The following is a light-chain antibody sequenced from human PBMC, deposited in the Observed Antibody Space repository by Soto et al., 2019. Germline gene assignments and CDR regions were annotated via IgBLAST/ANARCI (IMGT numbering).Light chain of an antibody. CDR1: SSDVGGYNY. Sequence: QSALTQPRSVSGSPGQSVTISCTGTSSDVGGYNYVSWYQQHPGKAPKLMIYDVSKRPSGVPDRFSGSKSGNTASLTISGLQAEDDDDYYCCSNAGSYVFGTGTKLTVL. CDR3: CSNAGSYV. CDR2: DVS. J-gene: IGLJ1*01. V-gene: IGLV2-11*01.